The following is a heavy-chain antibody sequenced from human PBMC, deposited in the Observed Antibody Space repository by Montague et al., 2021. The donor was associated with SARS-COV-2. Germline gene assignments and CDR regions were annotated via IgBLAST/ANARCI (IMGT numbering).Heavy chain of an antibody. CDR2: DSYRGST. J-gene: IGHJ4*02. V-gene: IGHV4-59*01. Sequence: SETLSLTCSVSGGSMSSSHWVWIRQPPGKGLEWIGYDSYRGSTXXXLSLKSRVTISLDTSKNRFSLRLTSVTAADTAVYYCARDVRYYYDQWGQGILVTVSS. CDR1: GGSMSSSH. CDR3: ARDVRYYYDQ. D-gene: IGHD3-10*01.